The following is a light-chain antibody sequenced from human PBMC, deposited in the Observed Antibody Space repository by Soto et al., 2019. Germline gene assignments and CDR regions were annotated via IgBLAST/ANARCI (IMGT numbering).Light chain of an antibody. J-gene: IGKJ1*01. Sequence: EIVMTQSPATLSVSPGERATLSCRASQSISSNLAWHQQRPGQAPRLLIYGVSTRATGIPARFSGSGSGTEFTLTISSLQSEDFAVYYCQKYNDWPPSWTFGQGNKVEI. CDR2: GVS. CDR1: QSISSN. V-gene: IGKV3-15*01. CDR3: QKYNDWPPSWT.